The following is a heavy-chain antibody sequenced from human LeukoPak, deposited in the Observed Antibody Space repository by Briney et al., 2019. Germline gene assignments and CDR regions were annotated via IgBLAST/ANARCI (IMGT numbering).Heavy chain of an antibody. Sequence: ASVKVSCKVSGYTLTELSMHWVRQAPGKGLEWMGGFDPEDGETIYAQKSQGRVTMTEDTSTDTAYMELSSLRSEDTAVYYCATRMRWFGAPMDVWGKGTTVTISS. D-gene: IGHD3-10*01. CDR1: GYTLTELS. V-gene: IGHV1-24*01. J-gene: IGHJ6*04. CDR2: FDPEDGET. CDR3: ATRMRWFGAPMDV.